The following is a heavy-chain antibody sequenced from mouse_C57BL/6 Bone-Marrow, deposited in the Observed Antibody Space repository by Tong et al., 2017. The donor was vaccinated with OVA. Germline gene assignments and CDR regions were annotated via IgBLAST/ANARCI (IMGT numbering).Heavy chain of an antibody. CDR3: ARHDH. Sequence: EVQLQESGGDLVKPGGSLKLSCAASGFTFSSYGMSWVRQTPDKRLEWVATISDGGSTYYPDTMERRFIISRDNTKKTLYLQMSSLRSEDTALYYCARHDHWGQGTTLTVSS. CDR1: GFTFSSYG. J-gene: IGHJ2*01. V-gene: IGHV5-6*01. CDR2: ISDGGST.